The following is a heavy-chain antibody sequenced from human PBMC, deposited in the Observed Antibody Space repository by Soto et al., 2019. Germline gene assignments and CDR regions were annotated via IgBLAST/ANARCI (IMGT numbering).Heavy chain of an antibody. CDR1: GFTFSSYA. D-gene: IGHD6-19*01. CDR2: ISGSGGST. Sequence: EVQLLESGGGLVQPGGSLRLSCAASGFTFSSYAMSWVRQAPGKGLEWVSAISGSGGSTYCADSVKGRFTISRDNSKNTLYLQMNSLRAEDTAVYYCARFSSGWYYFDYWGQGTLVTVSS. J-gene: IGHJ4*02. V-gene: IGHV3-23*01. CDR3: ARFSSGWYYFDY.